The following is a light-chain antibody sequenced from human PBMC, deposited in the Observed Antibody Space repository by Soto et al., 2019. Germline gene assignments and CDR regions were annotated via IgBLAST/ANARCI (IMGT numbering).Light chain of an antibody. CDR2: CAS. CDR3: QQYYSTPPTWT. J-gene: IGKJ1*01. Sequence: DIVMTQSPDSLAVSTGERATINCTSGHRVLYSYHNRNYLAWYQQKPGQPPKLLIYCASTRESGVPERFSGSGSGTDFTLTISSLQAEDVAVYYCQQYYSTPPTWTFGQGTKVDIK. CDR1: HRVLYSYHNRNY. V-gene: IGKV4-1*01.